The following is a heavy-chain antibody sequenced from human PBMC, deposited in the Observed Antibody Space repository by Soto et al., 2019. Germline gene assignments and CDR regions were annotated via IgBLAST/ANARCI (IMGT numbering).Heavy chain of an antibody. CDR3: ARVKSGRDDGFDP. J-gene: IGHJ5*02. CDR1: GFTFGNYW. V-gene: IGHV3-74*01. Sequence: VQLVESGGGLVQPGGSLRLSCAASGFTFGNYWMHWVRQAPGKGLMWVSRINTDGSRTTYADSVKGRFAISRDNAKNTVYLQRNSLRAEDTAVYYCARVKSGRDDGFDPWGQGTLVTGSS. D-gene: IGHD3-10*01. CDR2: INTDGSRT.